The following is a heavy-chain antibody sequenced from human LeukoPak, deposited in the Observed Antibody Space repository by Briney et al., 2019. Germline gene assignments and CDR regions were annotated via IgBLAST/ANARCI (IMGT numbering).Heavy chain of an antibody. J-gene: IGHJ4*02. D-gene: IGHD6-13*01. Sequence: GGSLRLSCAASGFTFSSYSMNWVRQAPGKGLEWVSSISSSSSYIYYSDSVKGRFTISRDNAKNSLYLQMNSLRAEDTAVYYCARGGIAAAGTFDYWGQGTLVTVSS. V-gene: IGHV3-21*01. CDR3: ARGGIAAAGTFDY. CDR2: ISSSSSYI. CDR1: GFTFSSYS.